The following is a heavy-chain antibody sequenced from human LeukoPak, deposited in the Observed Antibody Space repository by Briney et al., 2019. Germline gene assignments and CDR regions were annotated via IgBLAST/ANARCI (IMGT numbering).Heavy chain of an antibody. D-gene: IGHD2-2*01. J-gene: IGHJ3*02. CDR3: ARGGTCCCSTSCHDAFDI. Sequence: ASVKVSCQASGYTFTSYGISWVRQAPGQGLEWMGWISAYNGNTNYAQKLQGRVTMTTDTSTSTAYMELSSLRSEDTAVYYCARGGTCCCSTSCHDAFDIWGQGTMVTVSS. CDR1: GYTFTSYG. CDR2: ISAYNGNT. V-gene: IGHV1-18*01.